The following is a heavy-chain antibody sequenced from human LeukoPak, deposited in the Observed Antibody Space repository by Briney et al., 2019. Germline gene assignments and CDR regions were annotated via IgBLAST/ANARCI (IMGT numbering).Heavy chain of an antibody. J-gene: IGHJ4*02. Sequence: GGSLRLSCAASGFTFNSYGMHWVRQAPGKGLEWVAFIRYDGSNKYYADSVKGRFTISRDNSKNTLYLQMNSLRAEDTAVYYCAKDISSSWYGDYFDYWGQGTLVTVSS. V-gene: IGHV3-30*02. CDR1: GFTFNSYG. CDR2: IRYDGSNK. D-gene: IGHD6-13*01. CDR3: AKDISSSWYGDYFDY.